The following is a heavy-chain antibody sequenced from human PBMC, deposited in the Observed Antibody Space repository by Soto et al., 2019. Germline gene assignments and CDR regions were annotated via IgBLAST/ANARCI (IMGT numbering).Heavy chain of an antibody. D-gene: IGHD6-19*01. J-gene: IGHJ4*02. CDR2: IIPIFGTA. V-gene: IGHV1-69*13. CDR1: GGTFSSYA. CDR3: ARDKSAAVAETHYFDN. Sequence: SVKVSCKASGGTFSSYAITWVRQAPGQGLEWMGGIIPIFGTANYAQKFQGRLTITADESTSTAYMELSSLRSEDTAVYYCARDKSAAVAETHYFDNWGQGTLVTVSS.